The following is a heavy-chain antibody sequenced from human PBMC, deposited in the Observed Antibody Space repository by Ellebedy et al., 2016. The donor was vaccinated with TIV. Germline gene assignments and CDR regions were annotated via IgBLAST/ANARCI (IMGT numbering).Heavy chain of an antibody. CDR3: ARLWFGELVYDY. D-gene: IGHD3-10*01. J-gene: IGHJ4*02. Sequence: SVKVSCXASGGTFSSYGISWVRQAPGQGLEWMGGIIPIFGTANYAQKLQGRVTMTTDTSTSTAYMELRSLRSDDTAVYYCARLWFGELVYDYWGQGTLVTVSS. V-gene: IGHV1-69*05. CDR2: IIPIFGTA. CDR1: GGTFSSYG.